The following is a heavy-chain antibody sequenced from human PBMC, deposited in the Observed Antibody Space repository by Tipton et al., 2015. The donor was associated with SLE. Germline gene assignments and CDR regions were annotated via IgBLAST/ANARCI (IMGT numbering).Heavy chain of an antibody. J-gene: IGHJ4*02. Sequence: SLRLSCAASGFTFSSYAMSWVRQAPGKGLEWVSAISGSGGSTYYADSVKGRFTISRDNSKNTLYLQMNSLRAEDTAVYYCAKAVWSESGRNYATGGYDYWGQGTLVTVSS. V-gene: IGHV3-23*01. CDR3: AKAVWSESGRNYATGGYDY. D-gene: IGHD2-2*01. CDR1: GFTFSSYA. CDR2: ISGSGGST.